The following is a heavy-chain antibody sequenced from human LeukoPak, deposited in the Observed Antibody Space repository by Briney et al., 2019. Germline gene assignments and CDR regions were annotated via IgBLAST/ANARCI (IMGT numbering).Heavy chain of an antibody. D-gene: IGHD1-26*01. J-gene: IGHJ4*02. Sequence: PSETLSLTCTVSGGSISSYYWSWLRQPPGKELEYIGYIHYTGSTNYNPSLKSRVTISVDTSKNQFSLKVSSVTAADTAIYYCARSAAGIVGAADYWGQGTLVTVSS. V-gene: IGHV4-59*01. CDR2: IHYTGST. CDR1: GGSISSYY. CDR3: ARSAAGIVGAADY.